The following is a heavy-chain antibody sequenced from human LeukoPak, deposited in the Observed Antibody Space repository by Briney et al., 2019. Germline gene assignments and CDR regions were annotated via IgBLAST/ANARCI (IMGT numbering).Heavy chain of an antibody. CDR1: GFTFSSYS. J-gene: IGHJ5*02. Sequence: PGGSLRLSCAASGFTFSSYSMNWVRQAPGEGLEWVSSISSSSSYIYYADSVKGRFTISRDNAKNSLYLQMNSLRAEDTAVYYCARDLLRFYYGSGSSPFDPWGQGTLVTVSS. D-gene: IGHD3-10*01. CDR3: ARDLLRFYYGSGSSPFDP. CDR2: ISSSSSYI. V-gene: IGHV3-21*01.